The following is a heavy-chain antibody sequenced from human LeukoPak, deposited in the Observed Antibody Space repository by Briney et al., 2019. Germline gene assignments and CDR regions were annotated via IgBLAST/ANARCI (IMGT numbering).Heavy chain of an antibody. J-gene: IGHJ4*02. CDR3: ERGGSRSYTSSTLDY. V-gene: IGHV4-59*12. CDR1: GGSITVYY. D-gene: IGHD6-6*01. Sequence: PSETLSLTCSVSGGSITVYYWDWIRQSPGKGLEWIGSISYSGSTNYNPSLKSRVTISIDTSKNRFSLKVSSVIAADTAMYYCERGGSRSYTSSTLDYWGQGTLVTVSS. CDR2: ISYSGST.